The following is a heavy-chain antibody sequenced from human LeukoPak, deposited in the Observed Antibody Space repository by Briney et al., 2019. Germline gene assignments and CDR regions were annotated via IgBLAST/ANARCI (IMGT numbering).Heavy chain of an antibody. D-gene: IGHD5-24*01. J-gene: IGHJ4*02. CDR2: INQDESAK. Sequence: GGSLRLSCAASGFTFSRYWMNWVRQAPGKGLEWVASINQDESAKFYVDSVKGRFTISRDNSKNTLYLQMNSLRTEDTAVHYCTRDSARRDGYNFDYWGQGTLVTVSS. CDR3: TRDSARRDGYNFDY. CDR1: GFTFSRYW. V-gene: IGHV3-7*01.